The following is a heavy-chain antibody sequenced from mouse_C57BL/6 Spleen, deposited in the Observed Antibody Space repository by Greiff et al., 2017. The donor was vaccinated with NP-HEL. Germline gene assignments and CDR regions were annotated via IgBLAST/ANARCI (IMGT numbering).Heavy chain of an antibody. Sequence: EVKLVESGGGLVKPGGSLKLSCAASGFTFSDYGMHWVRQAPEKGLEWVAYISSGSSTIYYADTVKGRFTISRDNAKNTLFLQMTSLRSEDTAMYYCARNYKEGYYFDYWGQGTTLTVSS. V-gene: IGHV5-17*01. J-gene: IGHJ2*01. D-gene: IGHD2-12*01. CDR1: GFTFSDYG. CDR2: ISSGSSTI. CDR3: ARNYKEGYYFDY.